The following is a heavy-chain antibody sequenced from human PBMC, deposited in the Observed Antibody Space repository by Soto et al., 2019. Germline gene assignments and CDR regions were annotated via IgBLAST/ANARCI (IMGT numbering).Heavy chain of an antibody. CDR1: GGSISSSSYY. Sequence: PSETLSLTCTVSGGSISSSSYYWGWIRQPPGKGLEWIGSIYYSGSTYYNPSLKSRVTISVDTSKNQFSLKLSSVTAADTAVYYCARRYDYVWGSYRYSGAPGAFDIWGQGTMVTV. D-gene: IGHD3-16*02. CDR3: ARRYDYVWGSYRYSGAPGAFDI. J-gene: IGHJ3*02. CDR2: IYYSGST. V-gene: IGHV4-39*01.